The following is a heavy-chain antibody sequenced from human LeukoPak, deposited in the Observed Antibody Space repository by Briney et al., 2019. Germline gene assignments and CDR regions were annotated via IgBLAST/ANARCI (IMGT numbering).Heavy chain of an antibody. Sequence: GGSLRLSCAASGFTFSSYGMSWVRQAPGKGLEWVSAISGSGGSTYYADSVKGRFTISRDNSKNTLYLQMNSLRAEDTAVYYCAKDWTYLRQWPDYWGQGTLITVSS. CDR3: AKDWTYLRQWPDY. J-gene: IGHJ4*02. CDR1: GFTFSSYG. CDR2: ISGSGGST. V-gene: IGHV3-23*01. D-gene: IGHD6-19*01.